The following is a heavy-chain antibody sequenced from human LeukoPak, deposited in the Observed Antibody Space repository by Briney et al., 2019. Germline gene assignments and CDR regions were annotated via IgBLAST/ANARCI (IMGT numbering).Heavy chain of an antibody. CDR1: GGSFSGYY. V-gene: IGHV4-34*01. CDR3: ARERKDSSGRSYDY. CDR2: INHSGST. Sequence: SETLSLTCAVYGGSFSGYYWSWIRQPPGKGLEWIGEINHSGSTNYNPSLKSRVTISVDTSKNQFSLKLSSVTAADTAVYYCARERKDSSGRSYDYWGQGTLVTVSS. D-gene: IGHD6-19*01. J-gene: IGHJ4*02.